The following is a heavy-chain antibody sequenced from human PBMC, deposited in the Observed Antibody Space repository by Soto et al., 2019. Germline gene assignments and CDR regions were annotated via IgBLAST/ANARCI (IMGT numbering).Heavy chain of an antibody. J-gene: IGHJ5*02. CDR2: ISGSGRST. V-gene: IGHV3-23*04. D-gene: IGHD3-22*01. CDR1: GFTFSNHA. CDR3: AKGQNYYDTTGRVGP. Sequence: EVQLVESGGGMVQPGGSLRLSCAASGFTFSNHAMSWVRQAPGKGLEWVSAISGSGRSTYYADSVKGRFIISRDNSNNTLHLQMNSLRAEDTVVFYCAKGQNYYDTTGRVGPWGQGTLVTVSS.